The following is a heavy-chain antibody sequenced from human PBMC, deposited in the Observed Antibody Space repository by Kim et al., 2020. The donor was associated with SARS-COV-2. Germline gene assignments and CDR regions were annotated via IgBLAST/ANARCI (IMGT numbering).Heavy chain of an antibody. D-gene: IGHD4-17*01. CDR2: ISGSGGST. Sequence: GGSLRLSCAASGFTFSSYAMSWVRQAPGKGLEWVSAISGSGGSTYYADSVKGRFTISRDNSKNTLYLQMNSLRAEDTAVYYCAKVGLDSNDYGEVAPLHYYYYGMDVWGQGTTVTVSS. V-gene: IGHV3-23*01. J-gene: IGHJ6*02. CDR3: AKVGLDSNDYGEVAPLHYYYYGMDV. CDR1: GFTFSSYA.